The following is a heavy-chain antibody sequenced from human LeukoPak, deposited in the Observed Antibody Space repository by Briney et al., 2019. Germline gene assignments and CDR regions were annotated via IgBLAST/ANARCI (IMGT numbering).Heavy chain of an antibody. D-gene: IGHD3-22*01. CDR3: ATISDYDSSGYYFDY. Sequence: GSSVKASCKVSGYTLTELSMHWVRQAPGKGLEWMGGFDPEDGETIYAQKFQGRVTMTEDTSTDTAHMELSSLRSEDTAVYYCATISDYDSSGYYFDYWGQGSLVTVSS. CDR1: GYTLTELS. J-gene: IGHJ4*02. V-gene: IGHV1-24*01. CDR2: FDPEDGET.